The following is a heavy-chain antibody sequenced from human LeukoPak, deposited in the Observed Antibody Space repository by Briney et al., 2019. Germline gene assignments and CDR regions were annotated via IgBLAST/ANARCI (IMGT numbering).Heavy chain of an antibody. CDR3: ARDLYSSGWYTNWFDP. J-gene: IGHJ5*02. V-gene: IGHV1-2*02. CDR2: INPNSGGT. CDR1: GYTFTCYY. D-gene: IGHD6-19*01. Sequence: GASVKVSCKASGYTFTCYYMHWVRQAPGQGLEWMGWINPNSGGTNYAQKFQGRVTMTRDTSISTAYMELSRMRSDDTAVYYCARDLYSSGWYTNWFDPWGQGTLVTVSS.